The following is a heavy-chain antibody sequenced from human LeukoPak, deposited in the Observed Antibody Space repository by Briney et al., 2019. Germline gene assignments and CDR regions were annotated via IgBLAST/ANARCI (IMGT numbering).Heavy chain of an antibody. V-gene: IGHV1-69*01. CDR1: GGTFSSYA. J-gene: IGHJ6*02. CDR2: IIPIFGTA. Sequence: ASVKVSCKASGGTFSSYAISWVRQAPGQGLEWMGGIIPIFGTANYAQKFQGRVTITADESTSTAYMELSSLRSEDTAVYYCARKSRGFPPVYYYYGMDVWGQGTTVTVSS. CDR3: ARKSRGFPPVYYYYGMDV.